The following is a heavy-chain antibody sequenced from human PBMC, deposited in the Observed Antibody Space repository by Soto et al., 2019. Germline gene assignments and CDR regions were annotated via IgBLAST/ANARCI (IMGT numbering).Heavy chain of an antibody. D-gene: IGHD1-26*01. CDR2: MSPDGSEK. CDR3: ARDPFEWELLLDY. Sequence: EVQLVESGGGLVQPGGSLRLSCAASGFIFTHYYMDWVRHAPGKGLEWVANMSPDGSEKFYVDSVKGRFTISRDNAKNSLYLHMNSLRAEDTAVYYCARDPFEWELLLDYWGQGTLVTVSS. V-gene: IGHV3-7*04. CDR1: GFIFTHYY. J-gene: IGHJ4*02.